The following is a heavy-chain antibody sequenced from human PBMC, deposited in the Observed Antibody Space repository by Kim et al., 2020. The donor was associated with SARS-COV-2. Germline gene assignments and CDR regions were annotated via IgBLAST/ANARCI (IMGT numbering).Heavy chain of an antibody. Sequence: TFYADSVKGRCTLSGDNANNTLYLQMNSRRAEDTAVYFCAKEGPLAAFDMWGQGTMVTVSS. CDR2: T. CDR3: AKEGPLAAFDM. V-gene: IGHV3-23*01. J-gene: IGHJ3*02.